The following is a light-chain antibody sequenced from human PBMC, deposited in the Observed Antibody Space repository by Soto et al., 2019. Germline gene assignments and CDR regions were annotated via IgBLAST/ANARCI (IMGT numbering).Light chain of an antibody. CDR3: MQRKEFPWT. J-gene: IGKJ1*01. CDR1: QSLLDCDDGKTC. V-gene: IGKV2-40*01. CDR2: SLS. Sequence: DIVMTQTPLSLPVTPGEPASISCRSSQSLLDCDDGKTCLDWFQQRPGQSPQLLIYSLSYRPSGVPDRFSGSGSGTDFTLKISRVEPEDVGVYYCMQRKEFPWTFGQGTKVDIK.